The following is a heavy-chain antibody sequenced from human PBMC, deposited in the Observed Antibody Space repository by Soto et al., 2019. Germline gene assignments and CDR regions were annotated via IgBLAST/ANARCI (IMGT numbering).Heavy chain of an antibody. D-gene: IGHD1-7*01. CDR1: GGTFSSYP. Sequence: QVQVVQSGAEVKKPGSSVKVSCGASGGTFSSYPINWVRQAPGQGLEWMGGIIPIFDTTDYAQKFQGRVTITADESTSTVYMELRSLTSEDTAVYYCARVGQIVNYRFAVWGQGTPVTVSS. CDR2: IIPIFDTT. V-gene: IGHV1-69*01. J-gene: IGHJ6*02. CDR3: ARVGQIVNYRFAV.